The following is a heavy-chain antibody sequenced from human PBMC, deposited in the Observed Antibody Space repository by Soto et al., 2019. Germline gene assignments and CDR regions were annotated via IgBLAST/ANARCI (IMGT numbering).Heavy chain of an antibody. Sequence: GGSLRLSCAASGFTFSNAWMSWVRQAPGKGLEWVGRIKSKTDGGTTDYAAPVKGRFTISRDDSKNTLYLQMNSLKTEDTAVYYCTTDHDYGDPGFDYWGQGTLVTVSS. D-gene: IGHD4-17*01. CDR3: TTDHDYGDPGFDY. CDR1: GFTFSNAW. J-gene: IGHJ4*02. V-gene: IGHV3-15*01. CDR2: IKSKTDGGTT.